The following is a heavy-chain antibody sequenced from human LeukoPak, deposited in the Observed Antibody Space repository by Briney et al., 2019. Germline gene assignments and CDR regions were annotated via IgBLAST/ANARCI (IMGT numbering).Heavy chain of an antibody. CDR3: ARDQYDTWSRRGNFDS. V-gene: IGHV3-21*04. J-gene: IGHJ4*02. CDR2: ISSISYI. Sequence: GGSLRLSCAASGFTFSSYGMNWVRQAPGKGLEWVSSISSISYIYYADSVKGRFTISRDTAKNSLYLQMNSLRVEDTAVFYCARDQYDTWSRRGNFDSWGQGTLVIVSS. D-gene: IGHD3-3*01. CDR1: GFTFSSYG.